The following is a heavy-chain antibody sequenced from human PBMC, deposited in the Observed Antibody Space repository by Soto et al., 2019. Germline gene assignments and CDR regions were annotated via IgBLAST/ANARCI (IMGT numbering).Heavy chain of an antibody. CDR3: ARHRYSYGVYYFDWFFN. D-gene: IGHD5-18*01. CDR2: IYYSGST. CDR1: GGSISNYY. J-gene: IGHJ4*02. Sequence: SETLSLTCIVSGGSISNYYWSWIRQPPGKGLEWIGYIYYSGSTNYNPSLTSRVTISVDTSKNQFSLKLSSVTAADTAVYYCARHRYSYGVYYFDWFFNWGRGTLVTVSS. V-gene: IGHV4-59*08.